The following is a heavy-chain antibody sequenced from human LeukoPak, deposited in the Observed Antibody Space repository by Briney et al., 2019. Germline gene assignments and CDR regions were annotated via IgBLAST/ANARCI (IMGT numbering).Heavy chain of an antibody. Sequence: PSETLSLTCTVSDGSLSSGSYYWSWIRQPPGKGLEWIGYIYYSGSTNYNPSLKSRVTISVDTSKNQFSLKLSSVTAADTAVYYCAREEYSFDYWGQGTLVTVSS. V-gene: IGHV4-61*01. CDR1: DGSLSSGSYY. CDR3: AREEYSFDY. J-gene: IGHJ4*02. D-gene: IGHD6-6*01. CDR2: IYYSGST.